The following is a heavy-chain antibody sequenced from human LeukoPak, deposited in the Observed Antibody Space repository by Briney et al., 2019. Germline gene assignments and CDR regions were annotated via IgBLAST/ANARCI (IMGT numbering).Heavy chain of an antibody. Sequence: GGSLRLSCAASGFTFSSYGMHWVRQAPGKGLEWVAFIRYDGSNKYYADSVKGRFTISRDNSKNTLYLEMNSLRAEDTAVYYCAKDPFDFWSGYSFDFWGQGTLVTVSS. CDR3: AKDPFDFWSGYSFDF. D-gene: IGHD3-3*01. J-gene: IGHJ4*02. V-gene: IGHV3-30*02. CDR2: IRYDGSNK. CDR1: GFTFSSYG.